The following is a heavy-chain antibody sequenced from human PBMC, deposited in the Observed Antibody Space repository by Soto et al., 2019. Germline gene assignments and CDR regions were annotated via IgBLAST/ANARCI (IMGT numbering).Heavy chain of an antibody. CDR2: INAGNGNT. CDR1: GYTFTNYA. CDR3: ARVSGYYLPAY. Sequence: QVQLVQSGAEEKKPGASVKVSCKASGYTFTNYAMHWVRQAPGQRLEWMGWINAGNGNTKYSQKFQGRVTITRDTSASTAYMERSSLSSEDTAVYYCARVSGYYLPAYWGQGTLVTVSS. V-gene: IGHV1-3*05. D-gene: IGHD5-12*01. J-gene: IGHJ4*02.